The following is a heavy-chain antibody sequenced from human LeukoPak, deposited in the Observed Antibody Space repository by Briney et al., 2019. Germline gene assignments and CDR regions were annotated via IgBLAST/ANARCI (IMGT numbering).Heavy chain of an antibody. D-gene: IGHD3-22*01. CDR1: GXSISSYY. CDR3: ARRDMGYYYYFDY. V-gene: IGHV4-39*01. CDR2: LYYSGST. Sequence: PSETLSLTCTVSGXSISSYYWGWIRQPPGKGLEWIGSLYYSGSTYHNPSLKSRVTISVDTSKNQFSLKLSSVTAADTAVYYCARRDMGYYYYFDYWGQGTLVTVSS. J-gene: IGHJ4*02.